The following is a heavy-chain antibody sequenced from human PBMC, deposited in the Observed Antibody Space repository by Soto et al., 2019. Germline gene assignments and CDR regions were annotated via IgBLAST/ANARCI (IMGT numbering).Heavy chain of an antibody. CDR1: GFTFSSYA. V-gene: IGHV3-23*01. Sequence: EVQLLESGGGLVQPGGSLRLSCAASGFTFSSYAMSWVRQAPGKGLEWVSGISGSGGRTQYADSVKGRFTISRDNSKNTLYLQVNSLRAEDTAVYYCAKDYCSGSSRYYLYSRFDPWGQGTLVTVSS. CDR2: ISGSGGRT. J-gene: IGHJ5*02. CDR3: AKDYCSGSSRYYLYSRFDP. D-gene: IGHD2-15*01.